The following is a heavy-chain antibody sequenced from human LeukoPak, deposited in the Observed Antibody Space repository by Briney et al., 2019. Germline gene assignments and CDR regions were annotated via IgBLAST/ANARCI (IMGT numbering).Heavy chain of an antibody. J-gene: IGHJ6*04. D-gene: IGHD6-19*01. CDR2: ISYDGSNK. Sequence: AGGSLRLSCAASGFTFSSYGMHWVRQAPGKGLEWVAVISYDGSNKYYADSVKGRFTISRDNSKNTLYLQMNSLRAEDTAVYYCAKDRRSIAVAGPYYYYYGMDVWGKGTTVTVSS. CDR1: GFTFSSYG. V-gene: IGHV3-30*18. CDR3: AKDRRSIAVAGPYYYYYGMDV.